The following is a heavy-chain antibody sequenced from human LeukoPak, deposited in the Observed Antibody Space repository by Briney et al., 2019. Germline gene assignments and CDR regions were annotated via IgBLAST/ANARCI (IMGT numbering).Heavy chain of an antibody. Sequence: SETLSVTCSVSGDSITSNNFYWGWFRQPPGKGLEWIGTVYHTGITHYNPSLSSRISMSVDTAKNHFSLRLNSVTANDTAVYYCARHGILTDHSVRYWGQGILVTVSS. J-gene: IGHJ4*02. CDR1: GDSITSNNFY. CDR3: ARHGILTDHSVRY. CDR2: VYHTGIT. V-gene: IGHV4-39*01. D-gene: IGHD3-9*01.